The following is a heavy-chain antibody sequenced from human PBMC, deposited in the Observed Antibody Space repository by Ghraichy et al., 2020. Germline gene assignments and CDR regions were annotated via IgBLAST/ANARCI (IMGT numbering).Heavy chain of an antibody. J-gene: IGHJ5*02. D-gene: IGHD6-19*01. CDR2: IYYSGST. CDR1: GGSISSYY. CDR3: ARGVAGEGDNWFDP. Sequence: SETLSLTCTVSGGSISSYYWSWIRQPPGKGLEWIGYIYYSGSTNYNPSLKSRVTISVDTSKNQFSLKLSSVTAADTAVYYCARGVAGEGDNWFDPWGQGTLVTVSS. V-gene: IGHV4-59*01.